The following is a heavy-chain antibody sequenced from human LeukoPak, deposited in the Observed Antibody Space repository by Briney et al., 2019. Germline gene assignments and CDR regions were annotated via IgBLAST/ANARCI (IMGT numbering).Heavy chain of an antibody. Sequence: SETRSLTCAVYGGSFSGYYWSWIREPPGKGLEWSGEINHIVSTNYNPSLKRRDTISVDTSKNQFSLQLSSVPAAATAVSYCARGSLYDYFDYWGKGTLVTVSS. V-gene: IGHV4-34*01. CDR2: INHIVST. CDR3: ARGSLYDYFDY. J-gene: IGHJ4*02. CDR1: GGSFSGYY. D-gene: IGHD5/OR15-5a*01.